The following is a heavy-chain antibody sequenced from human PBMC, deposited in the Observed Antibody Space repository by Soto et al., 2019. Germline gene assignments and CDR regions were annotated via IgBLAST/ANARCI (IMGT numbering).Heavy chain of an antibody. V-gene: IGHV4-30-4*01. CDR3: ARDIRDYYDSSGYLDY. Sequence: SETLSLTCTVSGGSISSGDYYWSWIRQPPGKGLEWIGYIYYSGSTYYNPSLKSRVTISVDTSKNQFSLKLSSVTAADTAVYYCARDIRDYYDSSGYLDYWGQGTLVTSPQ. J-gene: IGHJ4*02. D-gene: IGHD3-22*01. CDR2: IYYSGST. CDR1: GGSISSGDYY.